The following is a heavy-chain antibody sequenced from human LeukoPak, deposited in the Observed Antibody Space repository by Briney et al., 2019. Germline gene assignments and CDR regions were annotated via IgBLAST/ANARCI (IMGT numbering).Heavy chain of an antibody. CDR3: ATGSGSGILRIAHWYFDL. CDR1: GYTLTELS. J-gene: IGHJ2*01. V-gene: IGHV1-24*01. CDR2: XXXEDGET. Sequence: ASVKVSCKVSGYTLTELSMHWVRQAPGKGLEXXXXXXXEDGETIYAQKFQGRVTMTEDTSTDTAYMELSSLRSEDTAVYYCATGSGSGILRIAHWYFDLWGRGTLVTVSS. D-gene: IGHD3-10*01.